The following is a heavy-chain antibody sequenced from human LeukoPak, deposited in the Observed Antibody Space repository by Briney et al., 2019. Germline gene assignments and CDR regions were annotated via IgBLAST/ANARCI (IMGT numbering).Heavy chain of an antibody. V-gene: IGHV3-74*01. CDR2: INSDGSST. J-gene: IGHJ4*02. CDR3: ARDSSSGYYLPFYYFDY. CDR1: GFTFSSYW. Sequence: GGSLRLSCAASGFTFSSYWMPWVRQAPGKGLVWVSRINSDGSSTSYADSVKGRFTISRDNAKNTLYLQMNSLRAEDTAVYYCARDSSSGYYLPFYYFDYWGQGTLVTVSS. D-gene: IGHD3-22*01.